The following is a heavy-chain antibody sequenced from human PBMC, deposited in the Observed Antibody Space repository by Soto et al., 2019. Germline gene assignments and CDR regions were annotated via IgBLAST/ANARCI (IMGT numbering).Heavy chain of an antibody. Sequence: GGSLRLSCAASGFTFSSYAMTWVRQAPGKGLEWVSSISGSGGSTFYADSVKGPFTISRDNSKNTLYLEMNSLRAEDTAVYYCARDSRRHTYGSSYFDYRAQRTLVTVSS. J-gene: IGHJ4*02. V-gene: IGHV3-23*01. D-gene: IGHD5-18*01. CDR3: ARDSRRHTYGSSYFDY. CDR2: ISGSGGST. CDR1: GFTFSSYA.